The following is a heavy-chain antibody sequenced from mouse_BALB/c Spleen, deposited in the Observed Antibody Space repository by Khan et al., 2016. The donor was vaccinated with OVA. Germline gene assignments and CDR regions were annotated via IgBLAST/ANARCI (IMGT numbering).Heavy chain of an antibody. V-gene: IGHV1S81*02. CDR3: ARIKKIVATSFDY. CDR2: TNPTNGRT. D-gene: IGHD1-1*01. Sequence: QAQLQQPGAELVKAGASVKMSCKASGYTFTSYWMHWVKQRLGQGLEWFAETNPTNGRTYYNEKFKSKATLTVDKSSSTAYMLLSGPTYEDSAVFDGARIKKIVATSFDYWGQGTTLTVSS. CDR1: GYTFTSYW. J-gene: IGHJ2*01.